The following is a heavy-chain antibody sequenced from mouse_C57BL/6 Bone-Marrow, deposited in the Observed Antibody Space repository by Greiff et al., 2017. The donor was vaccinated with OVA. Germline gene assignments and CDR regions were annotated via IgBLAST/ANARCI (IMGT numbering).Heavy chain of an antibody. Sequence: VHVKQSGTVLARPGASVKMSCKTSGYTFTSYWMHWVKQRPGQGLEWIGAIYPGNSDTSYNQKFKGKAKLTAVTSASTAYMELSSLTNEDSAVYYCTWGTAQATRNFDYWGQGTTLTVSS. J-gene: IGHJ2*01. CDR3: TWGTAQATRNFDY. D-gene: IGHD3-2*02. CDR2: IYPGNSDT. V-gene: IGHV1-5*01. CDR1: GYTFTSYW.